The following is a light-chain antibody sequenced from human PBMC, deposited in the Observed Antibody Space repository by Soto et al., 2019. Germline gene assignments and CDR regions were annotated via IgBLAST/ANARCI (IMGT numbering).Light chain of an antibody. J-gene: IGKJ2*01. Sequence: EIVLTQSPATLSLSPGERATLSCRASRSVSSYLAWYQQKPGQAPRLLIYDASNRATGIPARFSGSGSGTDFTLTISSLEPEDFPVYYCQQRSNWPPYTFGQGTKLEIK. CDR2: DAS. CDR3: QQRSNWPPYT. CDR1: RSVSSY. V-gene: IGKV3-11*01.